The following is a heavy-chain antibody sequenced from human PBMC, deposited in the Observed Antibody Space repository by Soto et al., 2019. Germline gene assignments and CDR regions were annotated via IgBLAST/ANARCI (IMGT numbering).Heavy chain of an antibody. CDR3: ARLPQDYYYHGMDV. CDR2: IYPSDSDT. V-gene: IGHV5-51*01. Sequence: PGESLKISCKGSGYSFTSYWIGWVRQMPGKGLEWMGIIYPSDSDTRCSPSFQGQVTISADKSSRTAYLQWSSLKASDSAMYYCARLPQDYYYHGMDVWGQGTKVTVSS. J-gene: IGHJ6*02. CDR1: GYSFTSYW.